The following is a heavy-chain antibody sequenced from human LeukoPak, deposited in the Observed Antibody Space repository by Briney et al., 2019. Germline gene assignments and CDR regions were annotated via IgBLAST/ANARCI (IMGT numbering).Heavy chain of an antibody. Sequence: SQTLSLTCTVSGGSISSGGYYWSWIRQHPGKGLEWIGYIYYSGSTYYNPSLKSRVTISVDTSKNQFSLKLSSVTAADTAVYYCARWWERGCSSTSCYDYWGQGTLVTVSS. CDR3: ARWWERGCSSTSCYDY. D-gene: IGHD2-2*01. J-gene: IGHJ4*02. V-gene: IGHV4-31*03. CDR1: GGSISSGGYY. CDR2: IYYSGST.